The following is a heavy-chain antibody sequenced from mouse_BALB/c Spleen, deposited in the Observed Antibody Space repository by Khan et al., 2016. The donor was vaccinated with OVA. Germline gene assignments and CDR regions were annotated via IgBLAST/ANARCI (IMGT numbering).Heavy chain of an antibody. Sequence: QVRLQQSGAELVKPGASVKLSCKASGYTVTNYWVHWVKQRPGQGLEWIGEIYPGDGRSTYNEKFKTKATLTVDRSSSTAYMQLSSLTSEDSSVYYCARNAYFGNYFDYWGQGTTLTVSS. J-gene: IGHJ2*01. V-gene: IGHV1S81*02. CDR2: IYPGDGRS. CDR3: ARNAYFGNYFDY. CDR1: GYTVTNYW. D-gene: IGHD2-10*01.